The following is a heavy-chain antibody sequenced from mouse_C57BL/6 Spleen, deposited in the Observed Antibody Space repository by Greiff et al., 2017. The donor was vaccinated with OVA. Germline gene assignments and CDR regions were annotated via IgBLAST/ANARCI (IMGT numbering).Heavy chain of an antibody. V-gene: IGHV1-18*01. Sequence: VQLQQSGPELVKPGASVKIPCKASGYTFTDYNMDWVKQSHGKSLEWIGDINPNNGGTIYNQKFKGKATLTVDKSSSTAYMELRSLTSEDTAVDYGAREAYDYPYYAMDYWGQGTSVTVSS. J-gene: IGHJ4*01. CDR2: INPNNGGT. CDR3: AREAYDYPYYAMDY. CDR1: GYTFTDYN. D-gene: IGHD2-4*01.